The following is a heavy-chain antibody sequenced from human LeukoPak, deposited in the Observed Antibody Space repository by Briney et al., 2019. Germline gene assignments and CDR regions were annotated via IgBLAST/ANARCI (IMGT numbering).Heavy chain of an antibody. D-gene: IGHD3-22*01. CDR1: GFTFSSYA. J-gene: IGHJ4*02. CDR3: AKGPHVGSGYHPDY. V-gene: IGHV3-23*01. CDR2: TSGSGGST. Sequence: PGGSLRLSCAASGFTFSSYAMSWVRQAPGRGLEWVSATSGSGGSTYYADSVKGRFTISRDNSKNTLYLQMNSLRAEDTAVYYCAKGPHVGSGYHPDYWGQGNLVTVSS.